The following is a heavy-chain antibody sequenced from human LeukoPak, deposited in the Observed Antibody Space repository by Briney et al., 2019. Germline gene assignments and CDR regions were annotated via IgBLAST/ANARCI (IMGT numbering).Heavy chain of an antibody. D-gene: IGHD3-3*01. CDR1: GFTFDDYA. V-gene: IGHV3-43*02. Sequence: GGTLRFSSAASGFTFDDYAMHWVRQAQGKGLEWASLISGDGGNKYHADYVKGRFTTSRDNSKNSLELQMNSLRTEDSALYRCAKGLHITIFCVAHPPDYWGQGTLVSVSS. CDR3: AKGLHITIFCVAHPPDY. J-gene: IGHJ4*02. CDR2: ISGDGGNK.